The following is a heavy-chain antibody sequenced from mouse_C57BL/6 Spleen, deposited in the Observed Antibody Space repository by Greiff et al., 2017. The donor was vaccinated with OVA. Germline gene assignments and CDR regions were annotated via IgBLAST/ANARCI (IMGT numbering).Heavy chain of an antibody. J-gene: IGHJ2*01. CDR2: INPNNGGT. V-gene: IGHV1-26*01. Sequence: VQLQQSGPELVKPGASVKISCKASGYTFTDYYMNWVKQSHGKSLEWIGDINPNNGGTSYNQKFKGKATLTVDKSSSTAYMELRSLTSEDSAVYYCARDGEDYFDYWGQGTTLTVSS. CDR1: GYTFTDYY. CDR3: ARDGEDYFDY.